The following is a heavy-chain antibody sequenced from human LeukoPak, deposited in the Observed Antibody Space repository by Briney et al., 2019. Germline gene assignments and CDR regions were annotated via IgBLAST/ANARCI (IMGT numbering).Heavy chain of an antibody. D-gene: IGHD2-2*01. CDR1: GFTFSSYG. Sequence: PGGSLRLSCAASGFTFSSYGMHWVRQAPGKGLEWVAFIRYDGSNKYYADSVKGRFTISRDNSKNTLYLQMNSLRAEDTAVYYCAKELGYCSSTSCPVDYWGQGTLVTVSS. V-gene: IGHV3-30*02. CDR2: IRYDGSNK. CDR3: AKELGYCSSTSCPVDY. J-gene: IGHJ4*02.